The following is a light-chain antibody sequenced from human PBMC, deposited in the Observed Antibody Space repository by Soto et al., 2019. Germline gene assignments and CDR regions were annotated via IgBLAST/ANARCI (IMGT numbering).Light chain of an antibody. J-gene: IGKJ1*01. V-gene: IGKV3-15*01. CDR2: SAS. Sequence: EIVMTQSPATLSVSPGERATLSCRASQSVSSNLAWYQQKPGQAPRLLIYSASTRATGIPAWFSGSGSGTEFILTISSLESEDFAVCYCQQYNNWPRTFGQGTKVEIK. CDR3: QQYNNWPRT. CDR1: QSVSSN.